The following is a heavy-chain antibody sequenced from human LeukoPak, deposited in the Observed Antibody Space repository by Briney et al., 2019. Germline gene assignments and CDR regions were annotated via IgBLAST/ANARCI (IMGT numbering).Heavy chain of an antibody. CDR2: ISGSGGST. D-gene: IGHD3-16*01. CDR3: AKLAYLGELTPRKYYFDY. J-gene: IGHJ4*02. Sequence: PGGPLRLSCAASGFTFSSYAMSWVRQAPGKGLEWVSAISGSGGSTYYADSVKGRFTISRDNSKNTLYLQMNSLRAEDTAVYYCAKLAYLGELTPRKYYFDYWGQGTLVTVSS. V-gene: IGHV3-23*01. CDR1: GFTFSSYA.